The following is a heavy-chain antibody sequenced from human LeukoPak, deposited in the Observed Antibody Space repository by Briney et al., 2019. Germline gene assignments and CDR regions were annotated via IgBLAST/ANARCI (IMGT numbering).Heavy chain of an antibody. J-gene: IGHJ4*02. Sequence: PSQTLSLTCTVSGGSISCGGYYWSWIRQHPGKGLEWIGSIYYSGSTYYHPSLKSRVTISGDTSKNQFSLKLSSVTAADTAVYYCARVGYDSSGYYVAKFDYWGQGTLVTVSS. D-gene: IGHD3-22*01. V-gene: IGHV4-31*03. CDR2: IYYSGST. CDR1: GGSISCGGYY. CDR3: ARVGYDSSGYYVAKFDY.